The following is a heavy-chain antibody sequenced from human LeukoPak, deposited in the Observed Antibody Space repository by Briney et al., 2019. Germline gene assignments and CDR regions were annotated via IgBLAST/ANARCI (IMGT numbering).Heavy chain of an antibody. J-gene: IGHJ4*02. D-gene: IGHD3-22*01. CDR1: GGSFSGYY. CDR2: INHSGST. V-gene: IGHV4-34*01. Sequence: TSETLSLTCAVYGGSFSGYYWSWIRQPPGKGLEWIGEINHSGSTNYNPSLKSRVTISVDTSKNQFSLKLSSVTAADTAVYYCARALPTYYDSSGYTFFDYWGQGTLSPSPQ. CDR3: ARALPTYYDSSGYTFFDY.